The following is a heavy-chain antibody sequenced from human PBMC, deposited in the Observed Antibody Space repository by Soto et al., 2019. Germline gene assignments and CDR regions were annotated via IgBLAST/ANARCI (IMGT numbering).Heavy chain of an antibody. Sequence: GSGPTLVNPTQTLTLTCSFSGFSLSTSGMSVSWIRQPPGKALEWLALIDWDDDKYYSTSLKTRLTISKDTSKNQVVLTLTNMDPVDTATYYCARRLSFADIDYGMDVWGQGTTVTVSS. CDR1: GFSLSTSGMS. CDR3: ARRLSFADIDYGMDV. J-gene: IGHJ6*02. CDR2: IDWDDDK. D-gene: IGHD3-10*01. V-gene: IGHV2-70*01.